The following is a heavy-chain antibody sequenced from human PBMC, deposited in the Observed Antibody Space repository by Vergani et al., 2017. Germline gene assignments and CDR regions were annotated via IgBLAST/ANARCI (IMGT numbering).Heavy chain of an antibody. D-gene: IGHD2-2*01. CDR3: AKGXDCSSTSCYSPWNAFDI. CDR1: GFTVSSNY. J-gene: IGHJ3*02. CDR2: IYGGGST. V-gene: IGHV3-53*05. Sequence: EVQLVETGGGLIQPGGSLRLSCAASGFTVSSNYMSWVRQAPGKGLEWVSVIYGGGSTYYADSVKGRFTISRDNAKNSLYLQMNSLRSEDTALYYCAKGXDCSSTSCYSPWNAFDIWGQGTMVTVSS.